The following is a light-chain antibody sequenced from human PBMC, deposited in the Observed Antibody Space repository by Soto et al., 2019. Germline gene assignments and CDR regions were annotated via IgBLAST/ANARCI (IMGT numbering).Light chain of an antibody. V-gene: IGKV3-15*01. CDR3: QQYNTWPRT. CDR1: QGIKDY. J-gene: IGKJ1*01. Sequence: ETVMTQSPATLSVSPGERATLSCRASQGIKDYVAWFQQKPGQAPRLLIYGASTRATAIPARFSGSGSGTEFTLSISSLQSEDFAVYYCQQYNTWPRTFGQGTKVETK. CDR2: GAS.